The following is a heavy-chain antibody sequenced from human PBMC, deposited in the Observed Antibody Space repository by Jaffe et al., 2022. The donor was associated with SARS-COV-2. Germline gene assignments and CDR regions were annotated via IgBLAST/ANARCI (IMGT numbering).Heavy chain of an antibody. CDR2: INSDGSST. CDR1: GFTVSTYW. V-gene: IGHV3-74*01. Sequence: EVQLVESGGDLVQPGGSLRLSCAASGFTVSTYWMHWVRQVPGKGLVWVSRINSDGSSTIYADSVKGRFSISRDNAKNTLYLQMNSLRVEDTAVYYCARANNMDVWGQGTTVTVSS. J-gene: IGHJ6*02. CDR3: ARANNMDV.